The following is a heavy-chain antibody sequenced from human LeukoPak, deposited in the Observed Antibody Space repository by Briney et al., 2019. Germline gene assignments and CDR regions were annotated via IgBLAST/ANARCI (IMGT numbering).Heavy chain of an antibody. CDR2: ICGGPGNT. CDR3: AKNGDRGAYCTGGTCYPYFYYYMDV. V-gene: IGHV3-23*01. Sequence: GGSLRLSCAASGFSFSSYAMSWVRQAPGKGLEWVSVICGGPGNTYYTDSVKGRFTISRDNSKNTLYLQMNSLRAEDTAIYYCAKNGDRGAYCTGGTCYPYFYYYMDVWGKGTTVTI. CDR1: GFSFSSYA. J-gene: IGHJ6*03. D-gene: IGHD2-15*01.